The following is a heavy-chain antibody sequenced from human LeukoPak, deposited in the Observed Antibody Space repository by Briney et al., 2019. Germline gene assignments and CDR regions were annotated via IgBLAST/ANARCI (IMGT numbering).Heavy chain of an antibody. CDR3: ARDEVGATMGLDY. J-gene: IGHJ4*02. V-gene: IGHV4-34*01. Sequence: KASETLSLTCAVYGGSFSGYYWSWIRQPPGKGLEWIGEINHSGSTNYNPSLKSRVTISVDTSKNQFSLKLSSVTAADTAVYYCARDEVGATMGLDYWGQGTLATVSS. CDR1: GGSFSGYY. CDR2: INHSGST. D-gene: IGHD1-26*01.